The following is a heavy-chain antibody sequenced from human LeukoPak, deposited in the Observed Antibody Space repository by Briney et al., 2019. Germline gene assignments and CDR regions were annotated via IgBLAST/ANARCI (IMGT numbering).Heavy chain of an antibody. J-gene: IGHJ4*02. V-gene: IGHV1-2*02. Sequence: GASVKVSCKASGYTFTGYYMHWVRQAPGQGLEWMGWINPNSGGTNYAQKFQGRVTMTRDTSISTAYMELSRLRSDDTAVYYCAREIEPGYCSRTSCRNGSDYWGQGTLVTVSS. D-gene: IGHD2-2*03. CDR3: AREIEPGYCSRTSCRNGSDY. CDR1: GYTFTGYY. CDR2: INPNSGGT.